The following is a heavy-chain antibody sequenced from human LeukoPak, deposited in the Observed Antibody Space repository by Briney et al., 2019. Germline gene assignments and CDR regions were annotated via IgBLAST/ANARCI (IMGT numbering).Heavy chain of an antibody. J-gene: IGHJ4*02. Sequence: GGSLRLSCAVSGITLSNYGMSWVRQAPGKGLEWVAGISDSGGRTNYADSVKGRFTISRDDSKNMQFLEMDSLRPEDTAVYFCAKRITEAAGIYFDSWGQGTLVTVSS. D-gene: IGHD6-19*01. CDR3: AKRITEAAGIYFDS. CDR1: GITLSNYG. CDR2: ISDSGGRT. V-gene: IGHV3-23*01.